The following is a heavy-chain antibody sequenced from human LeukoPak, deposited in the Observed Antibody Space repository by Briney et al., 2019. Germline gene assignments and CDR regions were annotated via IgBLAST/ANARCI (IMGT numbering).Heavy chain of an antibody. CDR2: INQDGSET. D-gene: IGHD3-22*01. CDR1: GFTFSSFC. J-gene: IGHJ5*02. CDR3: AKKTYYYDTSNLGWFDP. Sequence: PGGSLRLSCAASGFTFSSFCMSWVRQAPGKGLEWVANINQDGSETYYVDSVKGRFTISRDNAKNSLYLQMNSLRAEDTAWYYCAKKTYYYDTSNLGWFDPWGQGTLVTVSS. V-gene: IGHV3-7*05.